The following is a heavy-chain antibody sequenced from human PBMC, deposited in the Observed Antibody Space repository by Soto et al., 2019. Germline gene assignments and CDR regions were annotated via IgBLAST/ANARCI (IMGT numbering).Heavy chain of an antibody. V-gene: IGHV4-31*11. Sequence: QVQLQESGPGLVKPSQTLSLTCAVSGGSISSGGHYWSWIRQHPGKGLEFMGYISYSGTTYYNPSLKSRRTLLIDTSENQFSLKLRSVTAADTAVYYCAAAHIGVAFPNWFDPWGQGTLVTVSS. CDR3: AAAHIGVAFPNWFDP. CDR1: GGSISSGGHY. CDR2: ISYSGTT. J-gene: IGHJ5*02. D-gene: IGHD6-19*01.